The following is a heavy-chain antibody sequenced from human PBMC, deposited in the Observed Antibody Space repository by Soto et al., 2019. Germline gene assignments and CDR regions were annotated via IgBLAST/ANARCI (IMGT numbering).Heavy chain of an antibody. V-gene: IGHV1-69*01. Sequence: SVKVSCKASGGTLSSYSISWLRQAPGQGLEWMGGIIPIFGTANYAQKFQGRVTITADESTSTAYMELSSLRSEDTAVYYCARDHAPSTDIFTGYYYDAFDIWGQGTMVTVS. J-gene: IGHJ3*02. CDR3: ARDHAPSTDIFTGYYYDAFDI. CDR2: IIPIFGTA. D-gene: IGHD3-9*01. CDR1: GGTLSSYS.